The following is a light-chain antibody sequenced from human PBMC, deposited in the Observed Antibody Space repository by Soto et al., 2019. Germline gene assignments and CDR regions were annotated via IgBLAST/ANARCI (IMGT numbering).Light chain of an antibody. J-gene: IGKJ1*01. V-gene: IGKV1-39*01. Sequence: DIQMTQSPSSLSASVGDRVTITCRASQSISTSLNWYQQKPGKAPKLLIYAASNLQSGVPATFSGSGSGTHFTLTIRSLQPEDFGTYYCQQTYGTPRTFGQGTKVEVK. CDR3: QQTYGTPRT. CDR2: AAS. CDR1: QSISTS.